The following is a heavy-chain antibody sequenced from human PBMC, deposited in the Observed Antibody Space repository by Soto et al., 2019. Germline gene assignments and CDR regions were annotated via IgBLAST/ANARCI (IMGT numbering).Heavy chain of an antibody. CDR3: ASSRSWQTWFDP. J-gene: IGHJ5*02. Sequence: SVKVSCKASGGTLSSYAISWVRQAPGQGLEWMGGIIPIFGTANYAQKFQGRVTITADESTSTAYMELSSLRSEDTAVYYCASSRSWQTWFDPWGQGTLVTVSS. CDR2: IIPIFGTA. V-gene: IGHV1-69*13. CDR1: GGTLSSYA.